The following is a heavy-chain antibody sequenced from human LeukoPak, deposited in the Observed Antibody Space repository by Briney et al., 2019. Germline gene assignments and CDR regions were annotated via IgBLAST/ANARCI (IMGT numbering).Heavy chain of an antibody. CDR1: GYTFNLFG. Sequence: ASVKVSCKASGYTFNLFGFSWVRQVPGQGLEWVGWISGYNGDTNYAQKSQGRVTMTTDTSRSTAYMELRSLTSDDTAIYFCARDRDIVAVRGMRLDYWGQGTLVIVS. D-gene: IGHD2-2*01. CDR2: ISGYNGDT. CDR3: ARDRDIVAVRGMRLDY. V-gene: IGHV1-18*01. J-gene: IGHJ4*02.